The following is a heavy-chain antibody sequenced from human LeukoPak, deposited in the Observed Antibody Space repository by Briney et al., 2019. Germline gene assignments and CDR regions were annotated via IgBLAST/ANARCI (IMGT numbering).Heavy chain of an antibody. D-gene: IGHD4-23*01. CDR3: ARETTVVTQGGYFDY. J-gene: IGHJ4*02. V-gene: IGHV1-2*02. CDR2: INPNSGGT. Sequence: GASVNVSCKASGYTFTGYYMHWVRQPPGQGLEWMGWINPNSGGTNYAQKFRGRVIMTRDTSISTAYMELSRLRSDDTAVYYCARETTVVTQGGYFDYWGQGTLVTVSS. CDR1: GYTFTGYY.